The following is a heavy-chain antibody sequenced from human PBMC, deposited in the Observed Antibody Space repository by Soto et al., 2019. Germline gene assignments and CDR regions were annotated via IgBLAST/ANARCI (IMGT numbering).Heavy chain of an antibody. CDR2: VNPILSMS. D-gene: IGHD3-10*01. CDR3: ATSYGSGYRAFDY. J-gene: IGHJ4*02. Sequence: QVQLVQSGAEVMKPGSSVKVSCKASGDTFSFYTINWVRQAPGLGLEWMGRVNPILSMSNYAQKFQGRVTMTADKSTSTAYMELRRLRSEDTAFYYCATSYGSGYRAFDYWGQGALVTVSS. CDR1: GDTFSFYT. V-gene: IGHV1-69*02.